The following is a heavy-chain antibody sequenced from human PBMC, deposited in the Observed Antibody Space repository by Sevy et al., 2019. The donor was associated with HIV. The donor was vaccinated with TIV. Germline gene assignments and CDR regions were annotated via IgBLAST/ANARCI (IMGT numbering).Heavy chain of an antibody. CDR2: IYYSGST. CDR3: ARVTGYYYYYMDV. Sequence: SETLSLTCTVSGGSISSYYWSWIRQPPGKGLEWMGYIYYSGSTNYNPSLKSRVTISVDTSKNQFSLKLSSVTAADTAVYYCARVTGYYYYYMDVWGKGTTVTVSS. J-gene: IGHJ6*03. CDR1: GGSISSYY. V-gene: IGHV4-59*01. D-gene: IGHD3-9*01.